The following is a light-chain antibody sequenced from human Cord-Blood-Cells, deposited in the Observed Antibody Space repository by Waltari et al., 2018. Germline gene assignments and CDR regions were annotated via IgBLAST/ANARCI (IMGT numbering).Light chain of an antibody. CDR1: QSISSY. Sequence: DIQMTQSPSSLSASVGDRVTMTCRAGQSISSYLNWYQQKPGKAPKLLIYAASSLQSGVPSRFSGSGSGTDFTLTISSLQPEDFATYYCQQNYSTPYTFGQGTKLEIK. CDR2: AAS. J-gene: IGKJ2*01. V-gene: IGKV1-39*01. CDR3: QQNYSTPYT.